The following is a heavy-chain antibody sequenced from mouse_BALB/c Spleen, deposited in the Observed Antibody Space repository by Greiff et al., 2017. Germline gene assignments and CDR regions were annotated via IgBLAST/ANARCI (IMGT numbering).Heavy chain of an antibody. CDR2: ISSGSSTI. CDR1: GFTFSSFG. CDR3: ARSGYGSSYYAMDY. J-gene: IGHJ4*01. V-gene: IGHV5-17*02. D-gene: IGHD1-1*01. Sequence: EVQVVESGGGLVQPGGSRKLSCAASGFTFSSFGMHWVRQAPENGLEWVAYISSGSSTIYYADTVKGRFTISRDNPKNTLFLQMTSLRSEDTAMYYCARSGYGSSYYAMDYWGQGTSVTVSS.